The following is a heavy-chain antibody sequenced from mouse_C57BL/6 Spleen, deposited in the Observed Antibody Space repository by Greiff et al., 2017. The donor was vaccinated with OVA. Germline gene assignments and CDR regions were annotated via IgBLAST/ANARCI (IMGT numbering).Heavy chain of an antibody. CDR3: ARGIYDGYRAMDY. V-gene: IGHV1-69*01. CDR1: GYTFTSYW. J-gene: IGHJ4*01. CDR2: IDPSDSYT. Sequence: QVQLQQSGAELVMPGASVKLSCKASGYTFTSYWMHWVKQRPGQGLEWIGEIDPSDSYTNYNQKFKGKSTLTVDKSSSTAYMQLSSLTSEDSAVYYCARGIYDGYRAMDYWGQGTSVTVSS. D-gene: IGHD2-3*01.